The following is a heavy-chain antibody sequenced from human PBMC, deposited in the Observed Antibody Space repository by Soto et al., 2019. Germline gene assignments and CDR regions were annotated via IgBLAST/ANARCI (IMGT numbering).Heavy chain of an antibody. V-gene: IGHV3-21*02. Sequence: EVQLVDSGGGLVKPGESLTLSCAASGFTFSNHNMNWVRQAPGKGLEWVSSISYSSRHIYYADSVKGRFTISRDNAKQLLYLKMNSLRAEDTAVYYCARDSQGPLVLVPAEIGDSWGQGTLVTVSS. D-gene: IGHD2-2*01. J-gene: IGHJ4*02. CDR1: GFTFSNHN. CDR2: ISYSSRHI. CDR3: ARDSQGPLVLVPAEIGDS.